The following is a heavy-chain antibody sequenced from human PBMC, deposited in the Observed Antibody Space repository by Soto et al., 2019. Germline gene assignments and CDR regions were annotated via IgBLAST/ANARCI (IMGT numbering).Heavy chain of an antibody. Sequence: SETLSLTCPVSGGSIGSYYWSWIRQPPGKGLEWIGDIFHSGNTNYNPSLKSRVTISVDKSKNQFSLKLTSVTAADTAVYYCAYSTGWYRLDLWGQGTLVTVS. J-gene: IGHJ3*01. D-gene: IGHD6-19*01. CDR2: IFHSGNT. CDR3: AYSTGWYRLDL. V-gene: IGHV4-59*12. CDR1: GGSIGSYY.